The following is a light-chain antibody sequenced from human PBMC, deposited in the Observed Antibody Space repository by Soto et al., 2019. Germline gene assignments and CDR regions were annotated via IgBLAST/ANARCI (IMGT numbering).Light chain of an antibody. CDR1: QRVSNSY. CDR3: QQYERPPFS. CDR2: DAS. V-gene: IGKV3-20*01. Sequence: EIVWTQSPGTLSLFPGDRATLSSRARQRVSNSYLAWFQDKPGQAPRLLLYDASSRSAGVPDRVSGGGSGTDFTPTISALAHEDFSVYLCQQYERPPFSFGKGTRRE. J-gene: IGKJ2*01.